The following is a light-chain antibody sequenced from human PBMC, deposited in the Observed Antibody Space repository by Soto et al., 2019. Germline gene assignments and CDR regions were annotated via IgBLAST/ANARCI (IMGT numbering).Light chain of an antibody. Sequence: YELTQPPSVSLSPGQTARITCSGDALSKKFAYWYQQRSGQAPVLVIYDDSKRPFGIPERFSGSSSGTVATLTITGAQVEDEADYYCYSSDISGNHRGVFGTGTKVTVL. CDR3: YSSDISGNHRGV. CDR1: ALSKKF. CDR2: DDS. V-gene: IGLV3-10*01. J-gene: IGLJ1*01.